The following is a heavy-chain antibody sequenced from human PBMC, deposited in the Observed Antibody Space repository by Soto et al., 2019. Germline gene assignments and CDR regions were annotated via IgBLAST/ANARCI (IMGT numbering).Heavy chain of an antibody. CDR3: ARDAEDIVVVPAARGVYDYYGMDV. J-gene: IGHJ6*01. CDR1: GFTFSSYA. CDR2: ISYDGSNK. V-gene: IGHV3-30-3*01. Sequence: GGSLRLSCAASGFTFSSYAMHWVRQAPGKGLEWVAVISYDGSNKYYADSVKGRFIISRDNSKNTLYLQMNSLRAEDTAVYYCARDAEDIVVVPAARGVYDYYGMDVWG. D-gene: IGHD2-2*01.